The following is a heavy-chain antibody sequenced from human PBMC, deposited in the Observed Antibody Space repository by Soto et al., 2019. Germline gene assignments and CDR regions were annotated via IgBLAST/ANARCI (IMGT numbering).Heavy chain of an antibody. CDR3: ARARYCSGGTCFHGNCDY. V-gene: IGHV1-46*01. Sequence: QVQLVQSGAEVKRPGASVKVSCKASGYTFTTYYMHWVRQAPGQGLEWLGIINPNGGSTTYAQKFQARVTMTRDTSTSTVYLELSSLRSEDTAVYYCARARYCSGGTCFHGNCDYWGQGTLVTVSA. D-gene: IGHD2-15*01. J-gene: IGHJ4*02. CDR2: INPNGGST. CDR1: GYTFTTYY.